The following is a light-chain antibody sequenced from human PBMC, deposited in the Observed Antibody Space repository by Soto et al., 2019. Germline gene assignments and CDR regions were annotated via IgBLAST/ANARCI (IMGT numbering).Light chain of an antibody. J-gene: IGLJ2*01. CDR2: EVN. CDR3: SSYTSSSTS. CDR1: SSDVGGYNY. Sequence: QLVLTQPASVSGSPGQSITISCTGTSSDVGGYNYVSWYQQHPGKAPKLMIYEVNNRPSGVSNRFSGSKSGNTASLTISGLQAEDEADYYCSSYTSSSTSFGGGTKLTVL. V-gene: IGLV2-14*01.